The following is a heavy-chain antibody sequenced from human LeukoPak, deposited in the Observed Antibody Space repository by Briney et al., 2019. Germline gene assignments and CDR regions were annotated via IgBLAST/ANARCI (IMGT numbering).Heavy chain of an antibody. D-gene: IGHD1-7*01. V-gene: IGHV3-74*01. Sequence: GGSLRLSCAASGFTFSSYWMHWVRQAPGKGLVWVSRINSDGSSTSYADSVKGRLTISRDNAKNTLYLQMNSLRAEDTAVYYCAREETGTDFDYWGQGTLVTVSS. J-gene: IGHJ4*02. CDR3: AREETGTDFDY. CDR2: INSDGSST. CDR1: GFTFSSYW.